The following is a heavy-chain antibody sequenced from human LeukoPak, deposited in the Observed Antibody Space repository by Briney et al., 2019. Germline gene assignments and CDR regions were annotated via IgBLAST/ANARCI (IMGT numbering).Heavy chain of an antibody. D-gene: IGHD6-19*01. Sequence: SETLSLTCTVSGGSISSYYWSWIRQPPGKGLEWIGYIYYSGSTNYNPSLKSRVTISVDTSKNQFSLKLSSVTAADTAVYYCARTSVAGTPGGVWGQGTLVTVSS. CDR1: GGSISSYY. CDR3: ARTSVAGTPGGV. V-gene: IGHV4-59*01. CDR2: IYYSGST. J-gene: IGHJ4*02.